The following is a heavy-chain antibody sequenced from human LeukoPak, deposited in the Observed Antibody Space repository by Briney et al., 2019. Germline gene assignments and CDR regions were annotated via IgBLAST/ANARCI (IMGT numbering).Heavy chain of an antibody. CDR2: INHSGST. D-gene: IGHD1-14*01. V-gene: IGHV4-34*01. J-gene: IGHJ4*02. Sequence: SETLSLTCAVCGGSFSGYYWSWIRQPPGKGLEWIGEINHSGSTNYNPSLKSRVTISVDTSKNQFSLKLSSVTAADTAVYYCARGRYIPLTLWGQGTLVTVSS. CDR3: ARGRYIPLTL. CDR1: GGSFSGYY.